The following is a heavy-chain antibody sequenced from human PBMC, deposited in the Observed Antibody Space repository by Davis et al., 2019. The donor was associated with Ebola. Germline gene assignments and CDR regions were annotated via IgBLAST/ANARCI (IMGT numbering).Heavy chain of an antibody. Sequence: PGGSLRLSCAASGFTFSNHAMGWVRHAPEKGLEWVSGIGGTGDNIYYSDSVKGRFTFSRDNSRNMVFLLMKNLTADDTAVYYCAKDKGQNWYYRDASDVWGQGAMVTVST. CDR3: AKDKGQNWYYRDASDV. CDR1: GFTFSNHA. J-gene: IGHJ3*01. V-gene: IGHV3-23*01. CDR2: IGGTGDNI. D-gene: IGHD1-7*01.